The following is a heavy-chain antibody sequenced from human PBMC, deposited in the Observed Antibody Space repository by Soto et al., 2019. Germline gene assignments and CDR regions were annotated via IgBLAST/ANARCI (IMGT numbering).Heavy chain of an antibody. V-gene: IGHV6-1*01. CDR2: TYYRSKWYN. CDR3: ARDPGITGTTYSYYYGMYV. Sequence: SQTLSLTCAISGDSVSSNSAAWNWIRQSPSRGLEWLGRTYYRSKWYNDYAVSVKSRITINPDTSKNQLSMQLNSVTPEDTAVYYCARDPGITGTTYSYYYGMYVWGRGTTVAVSS. J-gene: IGHJ6*02. D-gene: IGHD1-20*01. CDR1: GDSVSSNSAA.